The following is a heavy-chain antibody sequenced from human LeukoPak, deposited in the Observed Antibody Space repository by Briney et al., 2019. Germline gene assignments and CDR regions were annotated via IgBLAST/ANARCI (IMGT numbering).Heavy chain of an antibody. CDR3: AKGGRRDLNPPFDY. J-gene: IGHJ4*02. Sequence: PGGSLRLSCAASGFTFSGYGMHWVRQAPGKGLEWVAVVSYDGSSIYQADYVKGRFTISRDNSKNTLYLQMNSLRADDTAVYYCAKGGRRDLNPPFDYWGQGTLVTVSS. D-gene: IGHD3-10*01. CDR2: VSYDGSSI. CDR1: GFTFSGYG. V-gene: IGHV3-30*18.